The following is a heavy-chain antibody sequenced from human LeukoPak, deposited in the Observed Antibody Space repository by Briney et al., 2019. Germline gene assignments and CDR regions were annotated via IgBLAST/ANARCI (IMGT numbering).Heavy chain of an antibody. J-gene: IGHJ4*02. CDR2: ISYDGSNK. CDR3: ARGEGIAAAGDY. D-gene: IGHD6-13*01. CDR1: GFTFSSYA. V-gene: IGHV3-30-3*01. Sequence: GGSLRLSCPASGFTFSSYAMHWVRQAPGKGLEWVAVISYDGSNKYYADSVKGRFTISRDNSKNTLYLQMNSLRAEDTAVYYCARGEGIAAAGDYWGQGTLVTVSS.